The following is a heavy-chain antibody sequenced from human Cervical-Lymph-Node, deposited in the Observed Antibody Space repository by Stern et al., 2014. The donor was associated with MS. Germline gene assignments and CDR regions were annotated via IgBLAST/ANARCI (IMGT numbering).Heavy chain of an antibody. CDR3: ARDTTRRNYDTGDFDY. J-gene: IGHJ4*02. Sequence: VQLVESGGGVVQPGRSLRLSCAASGFSFSRYGMHWVRQAPGKGLEWVAGIWSDGSNEYYAESVKGRFTISRDNSRNTVYLQMNSLRVEDTAVYYCARDTTRRNYDTGDFDYWGQGTLVTVSS. CDR1: GFSFSRYG. V-gene: IGHV3-33*01. D-gene: IGHD3-22*01. CDR2: IWSDGSNE.